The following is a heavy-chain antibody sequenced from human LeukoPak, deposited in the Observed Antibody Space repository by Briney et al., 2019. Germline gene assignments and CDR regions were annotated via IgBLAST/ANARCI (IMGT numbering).Heavy chain of an antibody. CDR3: ARGRYNWKGEGENWFDP. J-gene: IGHJ5*02. V-gene: IGHV3-21*01. CDR2: ISSSSSYT. D-gene: IGHD1-20*01. CDR1: GFTFSSYS. Sequence: GGSLRHSCAASGFTFSSYSMSWVRQAPGKGLEWVAPISSSSSYTYYADSVKGRLTISRDNAKNSLYLQMNSLRAEDTALYYCARGRYNWKGEGENWFDPWGQGTLVTVSS.